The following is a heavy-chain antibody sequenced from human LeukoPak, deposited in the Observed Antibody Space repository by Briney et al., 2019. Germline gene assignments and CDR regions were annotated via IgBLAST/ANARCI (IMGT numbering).Heavy chain of an antibody. CDR1: GGSTSSHF. V-gene: IGHV4-59*08. J-gene: IGHJ3*01. CDR2: VYNSGST. D-gene: IGHD4-17*01. CDR3: ARADYGVFDAFDV. Sequence: SETLSLTCTVSGGSTSSHFWTWIRQPPGKGLEWLGYVYNSGSTNYNPSLQSRVTMTLDASKNQFYLQLTSVTAADTAVYFCARADYGVFDAFDVWGQGTVVTVSS.